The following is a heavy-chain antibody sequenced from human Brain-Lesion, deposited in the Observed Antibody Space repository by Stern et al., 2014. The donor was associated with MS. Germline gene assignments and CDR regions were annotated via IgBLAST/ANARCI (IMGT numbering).Heavy chain of an antibody. Sequence: QVQLQESGPGLVKPSQTLSLSCTVSGGSISSGSDYWSWIRQPVGHGLEWIGRIHPSGSAFYTPSLNSRATTSNDTTTTPFSLALNSATAADTAIYYCASGYRIFDYWGQGILVTVSS. CDR1: GGSISSGSDY. D-gene: IGHD5-18*01. V-gene: IGHV4-61*02. CDR3: ASGYRIFDY. CDR2: IHPSGSA. J-gene: IGHJ4*02.